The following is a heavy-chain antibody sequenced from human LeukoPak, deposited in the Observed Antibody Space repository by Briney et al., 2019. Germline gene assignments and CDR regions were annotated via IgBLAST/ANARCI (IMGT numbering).Heavy chain of an antibody. D-gene: IGHD5-24*01. CDR3: ARADMATVFDF. Sequence: SETLSLTCTVSGGSISSGADYWSWIRQHPGKGLEWIGYVSYSGSTYYNPSLKTRLTISVDTSKNQSSLKLGSVTAADTAFYYCARADMATVFDFWGRGTLVTVSS. CDR1: GGSISSGADY. J-gene: IGHJ4*02. V-gene: IGHV4-31*03. CDR2: VSYSGST.